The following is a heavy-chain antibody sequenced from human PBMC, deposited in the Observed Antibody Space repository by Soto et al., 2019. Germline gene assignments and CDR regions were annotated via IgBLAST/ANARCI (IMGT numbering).Heavy chain of an antibody. CDR3: ARVRCSGGSCYRQEFDY. CDR2: MNPNSGNT. J-gene: IGHJ4*02. CDR1: GYTFTSYD. V-gene: IGHV1-8*01. Sequence: ASVKVSCKASGYTFTSYDINWVRQATGQGLEWMGWMNPNSGNTGYAQKFQGRVTMTRNTSISTAYMELSSLRSEDTAVYYCARVRCSGGSCYRQEFDYWGQGTLVTVSS. D-gene: IGHD2-15*01.